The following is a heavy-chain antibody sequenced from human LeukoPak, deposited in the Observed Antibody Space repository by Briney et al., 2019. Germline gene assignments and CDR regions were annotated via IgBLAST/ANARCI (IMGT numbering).Heavy chain of an antibody. V-gene: IGHV1-69*13. D-gene: IGHD3-10*01. CDR2: IIPIFGTA. CDR3: ARDTWFGELLFRFDP. Sequence: SVKVSCKASGYTFTSYAMNWVRQAPGQGLEWMGGIIPIFGTANYAQKFQGRVTITADESTSTAYMELSSLRSEDTAVYYCARDTWFGELLFRFDPXGXGTXVTVSS. CDR1: GYTFTSYA. J-gene: IGHJ5*02.